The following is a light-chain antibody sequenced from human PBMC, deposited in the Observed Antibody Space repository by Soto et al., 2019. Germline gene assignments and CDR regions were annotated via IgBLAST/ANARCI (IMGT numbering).Light chain of an antibody. V-gene: IGLV1-44*01. CDR2: NNS. CDR1: SSNIGSNT. Sequence: QSVLTQPPSASGTPGQMVTISCSGSSSNIGSNTVNWYQQLPGMAPKLLIYNNSQRPSGVPDRFSGSKSGTLASLAISGLQSEDEAGYYLSGWDYSPKGPEFRGGTKVTVL. J-gene: IGLJ2*01. CDR3: SGWDYSPKGPE.